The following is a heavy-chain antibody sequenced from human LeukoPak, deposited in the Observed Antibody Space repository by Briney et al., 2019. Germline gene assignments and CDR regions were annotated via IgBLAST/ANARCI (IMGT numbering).Heavy chain of an antibody. CDR3: ARQGYSSSWPHLL. Sequence: SETLSLTCTVSGGSISSSSYYWGWIRQPPGKGLEWIGSIYYSGSTYYNPSLKSRVTISVDTPKNQFSLKLSSVTAADTAVYYCARQGYSSSWPHLLWGQGTLVTVSS. CDR2: IYYSGST. D-gene: IGHD6-13*01. CDR1: GGSISSSSYY. V-gene: IGHV4-39*01. J-gene: IGHJ4*02.